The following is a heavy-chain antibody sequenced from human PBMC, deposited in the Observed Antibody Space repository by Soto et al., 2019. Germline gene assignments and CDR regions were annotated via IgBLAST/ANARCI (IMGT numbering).Heavy chain of an antibody. CDR3: ARPLYCTGGSCYPYSYYGMDV. Sequence: PSCTLALTCTVAVDSFSVASDYWGWIRQPPGKGLGGIGSVFYSGTPFYNQSLKNRATISVDTSKRQISLTLSSLTAADTAVYFCARPLYCTGGSCYPYSYYGMDVWGQGTTVTGSS. CDR2: VFYSGTP. D-gene: IGHD2-15*01. CDR1: VDSFSVASDY. V-gene: IGHV4-39*01. J-gene: IGHJ6*02.